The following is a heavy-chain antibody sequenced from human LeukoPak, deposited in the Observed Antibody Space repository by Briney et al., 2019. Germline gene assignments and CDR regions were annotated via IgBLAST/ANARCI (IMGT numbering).Heavy chain of an antibody. CDR3: ASERRDGYNSEIY. J-gene: IGHJ4*02. CDR2: ISSSNSTI. V-gene: IGHV3-48*01. Sequence: PGGSLRLSCAASGFTFSSYSMNWVRQAPGKGLEWVSYISSSNSTIYYADSVKGRFTISRDNAKNSLYLQMNSLRAEDTAVYYCASERRDGYNSEIYWGQGTLVTVSS. D-gene: IGHD5-24*01. CDR1: GFTFSSYS.